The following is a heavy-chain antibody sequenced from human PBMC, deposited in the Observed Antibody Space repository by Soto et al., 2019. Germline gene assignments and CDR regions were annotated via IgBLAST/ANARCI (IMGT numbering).Heavy chain of an antibody. D-gene: IGHD2-8*01. CDR1: GGSISSYY. CDR2: IYYRGST. Sequence: TSETLSLTCTVSGGSISSYYWSWIRQPPGKGLEWIGYIYYRGSTNYNPSLKSRVTISVDTSKNQFSLKLSSVTAADTAVYYCARSPPRLMVYAADYGMDVWGQGTTVTVSS. CDR3: ARSPPRLMVYAADYGMDV. V-gene: IGHV4-59*01. J-gene: IGHJ6*02.